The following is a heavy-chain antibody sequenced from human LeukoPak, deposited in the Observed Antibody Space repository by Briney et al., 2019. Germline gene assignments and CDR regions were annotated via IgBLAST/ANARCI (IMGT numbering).Heavy chain of an antibody. CDR3: ARVAYYDILTGHYYDSSGYYFDY. V-gene: IGHV4-39*07. D-gene: IGHD3-9*01. Sequence: SETLSLTCTVSRGSISSSSYYWGWIRQPPGKGLDWIGSIYYSGSTYYNPSLKSRVTISVDTSKNQFSLKLSSVTAADTAVYYCARVAYYDILTGHYYDSSGYYFDYWGQGILVTVSS. CDR1: RGSISSSSYY. CDR2: IYYSGST. J-gene: IGHJ4*02.